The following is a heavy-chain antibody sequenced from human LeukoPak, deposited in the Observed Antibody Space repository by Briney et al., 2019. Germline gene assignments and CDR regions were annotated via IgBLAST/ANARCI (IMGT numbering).Heavy chain of an antibody. CDR2: ISGSGGST. D-gene: IGHD3-10*01. Sequence: PGGSLRLSCAASGFTFSSYAMSWVRQAPGKGLEWVSAISGSGGSTYYADSVEGRFTISRDNSKNTLYLQMNSLRAEDTAVYYCAKDYGSGGYFDYWGQGTLVTVSS. CDR1: GFTFSSYA. CDR3: AKDYGSGGYFDY. V-gene: IGHV3-23*01. J-gene: IGHJ4*02.